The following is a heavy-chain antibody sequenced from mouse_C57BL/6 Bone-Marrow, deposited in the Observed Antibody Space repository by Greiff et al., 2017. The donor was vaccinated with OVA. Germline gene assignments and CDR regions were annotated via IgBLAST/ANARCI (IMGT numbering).Heavy chain of an antibody. D-gene: IGHD1-1*01. CDR1: GYSITSGYY. J-gene: IGHJ4*01. CDR3: AREDYYYGSSSYYYAMDY. CDR2: ISYDGSN. V-gene: IGHV3-6*01. Sequence: EVKLLESGPGLVKPSQSLSLTCSVTGYSITSGYYWNWIRQFPGNKLEWMGYISYDGSNNYNPSLKNRISITRDTSKNQFFLKLNSVTTEDTATYYCAREDYYYGSSSYYYAMDYWGQGTSVTVSS.